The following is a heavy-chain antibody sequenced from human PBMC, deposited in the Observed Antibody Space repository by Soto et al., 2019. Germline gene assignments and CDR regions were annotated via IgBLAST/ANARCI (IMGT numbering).Heavy chain of an antibody. CDR2: INPHSGST. CDR3: ARAVYCGDDCYSYGMDV. V-gene: IGHV1-2*02. CDR1: GYKFTDDY. Sequence: QVQLVQSGAEVRKPGASVKVSCQTSGYKFTDDYLHWVRQAPGQGLEWVGWINPHSGSTNFAQKFLGRVSMTRDTSISTAYMELFSLTSDDTAIYYCARAVYCGDDCYSYGMDVWGQGTTVTVSS. D-gene: IGHD2-21*02. J-gene: IGHJ6*02.